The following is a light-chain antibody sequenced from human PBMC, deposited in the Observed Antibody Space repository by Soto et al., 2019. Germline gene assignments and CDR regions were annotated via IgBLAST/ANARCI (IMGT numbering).Light chain of an antibody. CDR1: QNISNY. V-gene: IGKV3-11*01. J-gene: IGKJ1*01. CDR3: QQRSNWPRT. CDR2: DVS. Sequence: IALTQSPATLSLPPGEGATLSCRASQNISNYLIWYQQKPGQAPRXLIYDVSNRATGIPARFSGSGSGTAGTITISSLQTEDFEFYYCQQRSNWPRTFGQGTKVDI.